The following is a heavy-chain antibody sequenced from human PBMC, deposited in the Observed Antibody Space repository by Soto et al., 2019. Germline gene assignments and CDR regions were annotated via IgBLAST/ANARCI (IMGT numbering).Heavy chain of an antibody. J-gene: IGHJ4*02. Sequence: EVQLVEFGGGLVQPGGSLRLSCAASGFTFSSQWMYWVRQSPGKGPVWVSYINSDGSRIAYADSVKGRFTISRDNAKNTLYLQMNSLRVEDTAVYYCVRDIRWGRGTLVTVSS. CDR3: VRDIR. CDR1: GFTFSSQW. V-gene: IGHV3-74*03. CDR2: INSDGSRI.